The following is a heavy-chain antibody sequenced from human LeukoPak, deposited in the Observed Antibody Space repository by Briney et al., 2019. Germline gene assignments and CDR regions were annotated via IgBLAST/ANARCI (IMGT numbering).Heavy chain of an antibody. J-gene: IGHJ3*02. CDR1: GYSFTSYC. D-gene: IGHD3-10*01. CDR2: TSAYTGNT. V-gene: IGHV1-18*01. CDR3: ARIYFGSGSFAFDI. Sequence: ASVKVSCKASGYSFTSYCFTWVRQAPGQGLEWMGWTSAYTGNTNYAQKLQGRVTMTTVTSTTTAYMELRSLRSDDTAVYYCARIYFGSGSFAFDIWGQGTMVTVSS.